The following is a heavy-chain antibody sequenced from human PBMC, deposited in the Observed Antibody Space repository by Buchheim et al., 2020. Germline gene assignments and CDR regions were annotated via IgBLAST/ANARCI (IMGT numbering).Heavy chain of an antibody. CDR1: GGSISSSSYY. CDR2: IYYSGST. Sequence: QLQLQESGPGLVKPSETLSLTCTVSGGSISSSSYYWGWIRQPPGKGLEWIGSIYYSGSTYYNPSLKSRVTISVDTSKNQFSLKLSSVTAADTAVYYCARHHVPNDRLLPDIVATIQPFDYWGQGTL. J-gene: IGHJ4*02. CDR3: ARHHVPNDRLLPDIVATIQPFDY. V-gene: IGHV4-39*01. D-gene: IGHD5-12*01.